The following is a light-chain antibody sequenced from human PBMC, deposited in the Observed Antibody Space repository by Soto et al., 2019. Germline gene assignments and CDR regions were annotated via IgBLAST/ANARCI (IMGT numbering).Light chain of an antibody. V-gene: IGLV1-40*01. CDR3: QSYDSRLSGHVV. CDR1: SSNIGAGYD. CDR2: GNS. Sequence: QSVLTQPPSVSGAPGQRVTISCTGSSSNIGAGYDVHWYQQLPGTAPKLLIYGNSNRPSGVPDRFSGSKSGTSASLAITGLQAEDEADYYCQSYDSRLSGHVVFGGGTKLTVL. J-gene: IGLJ2*01.